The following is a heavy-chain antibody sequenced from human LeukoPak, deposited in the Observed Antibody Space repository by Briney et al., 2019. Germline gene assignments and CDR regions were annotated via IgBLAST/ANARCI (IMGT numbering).Heavy chain of an antibody. D-gene: IGHD6-6*01. J-gene: IGHJ4*02. CDR3: VSWDYSGSS. CDR1: GFTFSNCW. CDR2: IKEDGSQT. Sequence: GGSLRLSCAASGFTFSNCWMSWIRQTPERGLEWVAHIKEDGSQTYYVDSVRGRFTISRDNAKDSLYLQMKSLRDEDTAVYYCVSWDYSGSSWGQGTLVTVSS. V-gene: IGHV3-7*01.